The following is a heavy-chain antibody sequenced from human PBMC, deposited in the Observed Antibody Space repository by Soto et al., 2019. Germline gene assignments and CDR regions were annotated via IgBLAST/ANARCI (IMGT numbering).Heavy chain of an antibody. J-gene: IGHJ6*02. D-gene: IGHD3-10*01. CDR2: ISGSGGST. V-gene: IGHV3-23*01. CDR3: AKTQGYYGSGSYSDYYYYYGMDV. Sequence: PGGSLRLSCAASGFTFSSYAMSWVRQAPGKGLEWVSAISGSGGSTYYADSVKGRFTISRDNSKNTLYLQMNSLRAEDTAVYYCAKTQGYYGSGSYSDYYYYYGMDVWGQGTTVTVSS. CDR1: GFTFSSYA.